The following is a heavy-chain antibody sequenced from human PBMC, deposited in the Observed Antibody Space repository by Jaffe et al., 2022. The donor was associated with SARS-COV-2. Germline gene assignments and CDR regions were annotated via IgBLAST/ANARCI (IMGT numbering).Heavy chain of an antibody. V-gene: IGHV5-51*01. J-gene: IGHJ4*02. CDR3: ATRRGPTTEFDY. CDR1: GYSFPGYW. Sequence: EVQLVQSGAEVKKPGESLKISCKGSGYSFPGYWIAWVRQMPGKGLEWMGIIYPGDSDTRYSPSFQGQVTISVTISADKSITTAYLQWSSLKASDTAMYYCATRRGPTTEFDYWGQGTLVTVSS. D-gene: IGHD5-12*01. CDR2: IYPGDSDT.